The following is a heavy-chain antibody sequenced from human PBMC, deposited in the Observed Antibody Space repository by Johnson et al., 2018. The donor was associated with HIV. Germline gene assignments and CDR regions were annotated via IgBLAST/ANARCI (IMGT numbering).Heavy chain of an antibody. Sequence: VQVLESGGGLVQPGGSLRLSCAASGFTFSSYWMSWVRQAPGKGLEWVANIKQDGSEKYYVDSVKGRFTISRDNAKNSLYLQMNSLRAEDTAVYYCARGRGYYYDSGPDAFDIWGQGTMVTVSS. D-gene: IGHD3-22*01. V-gene: IGHV3-7*01. CDR3: ARGRGYYYDSGPDAFDI. CDR2: IKQDGSEK. CDR1: GFTFSSYW. J-gene: IGHJ3*02.